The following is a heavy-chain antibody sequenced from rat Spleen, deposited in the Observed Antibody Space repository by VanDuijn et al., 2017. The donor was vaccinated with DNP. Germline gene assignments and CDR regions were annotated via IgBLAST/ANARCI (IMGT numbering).Heavy chain of an antibody. J-gene: IGHJ3*01. CDR3: ARSGTSSFAY. D-gene: IGHD3-1*01. Sequence: EVQLQESGPGLVKPSQSLSLTCSVTGHSITSNYWGWIRKFPGNKLEWMGYINSAGSTNYNPSLKSRISITRDTSKNQFFLQVNSVTTEDTATYYCARSGTSSFAYWGQGTLVTVSS. CDR2: INSAGST. CDR1: GHSITSNY. V-gene: IGHV3-3*01.